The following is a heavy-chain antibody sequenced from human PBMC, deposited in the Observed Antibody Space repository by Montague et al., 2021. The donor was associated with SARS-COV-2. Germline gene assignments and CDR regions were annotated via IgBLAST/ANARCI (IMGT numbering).Heavy chain of an antibody. CDR1: GGSFSGYY. CDR3: ARGVRQLGVRYYYYYIDV. V-gene: IGHV4-34*01. D-gene: IGHD6-6*01. CDR2: INHSGST. Sequence: SETLSLTCAVYGGSFSGYYWSWIRQPPGKGLEWIGEINHSGSTNYNPSLKSRVTISMDTSKNQFSLMLSSVTAADTAVYYCARGVRQLGVRYYYYYIDVWDKGTTVTVSS. J-gene: IGHJ6*03.